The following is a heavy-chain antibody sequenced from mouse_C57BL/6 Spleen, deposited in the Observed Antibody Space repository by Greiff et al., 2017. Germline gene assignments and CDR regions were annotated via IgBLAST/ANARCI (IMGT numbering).Heavy chain of an antibody. D-gene: IGHD1-1*01. CDR1: GYTFTDYY. Sequence: VQLQQSGPVLVKPGASVKMSCKASGYTFTDYYMNWVKQSHGKSLEWIGVINPYNGGTSYNQKFKGKATLTVDKSSSTAYMELNSLTSEASAVXYCARGATVGATCDDWGKGTTLTVAS. V-gene: IGHV1-19*01. J-gene: IGHJ2*01. CDR2: INPYNGGT. CDR3: ARGATVGATCDD.